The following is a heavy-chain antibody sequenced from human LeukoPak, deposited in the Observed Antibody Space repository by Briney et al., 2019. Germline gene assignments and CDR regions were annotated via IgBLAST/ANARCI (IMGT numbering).Heavy chain of an antibody. V-gene: IGHV4-59*08. CDR3: ARGYSSSFYYYYMDV. Sequence: SETLSLTCTVSGGSISSYYWNWIRQAPGKGLEWIGLIYYSGTTNYNPALKSRLTMSVDTSKNQFSLNPTSVTAADTAVYYCARGYSSSFYYYYMDVWGKGTTVTVSS. D-gene: IGHD6-6*01. CDR2: IYYSGTT. J-gene: IGHJ6*03. CDR1: GGSISSYY.